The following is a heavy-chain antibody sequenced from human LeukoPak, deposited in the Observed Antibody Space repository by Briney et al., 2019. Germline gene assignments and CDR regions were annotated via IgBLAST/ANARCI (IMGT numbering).Heavy chain of an antibody. CDR1: GSSISSSSYY. J-gene: IGHJ4*02. D-gene: IGHD5-12*01. Sequence: SETLSLTCTVSGSSISSSSYYWGWIRQPPGKGLEWIGSIYYSGSTYYNPSLKSRVTISVDTSKNQFSLKLSSVTAADTAVYYCARHKGYSRLQPQQEIWGQGTLVTVSS. CDR2: IYYSGST. V-gene: IGHV4-39*01. CDR3: ARHKGYSRLQPQQEI.